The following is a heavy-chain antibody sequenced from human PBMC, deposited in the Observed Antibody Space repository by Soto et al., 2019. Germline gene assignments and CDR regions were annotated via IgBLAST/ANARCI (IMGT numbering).Heavy chain of an antibody. D-gene: IGHD3-10*01. CDR2: IKSKTDGGTT. CDR3: TTGWFGSGDYDAFDI. J-gene: IGHJ3*02. CDR1: GFTFINAW. Sequence: PGGSLRLSCAASGFTFINAWMSWVRQAPGKGLEWVGRIKSKTDGGTTDYAAPVKGRFTISRDDSKNTLYVQMNSLKTEDSAVYYCTTGWFGSGDYDAFDIWGQGTMVTVSS. V-gene: IGHV3-15*01.